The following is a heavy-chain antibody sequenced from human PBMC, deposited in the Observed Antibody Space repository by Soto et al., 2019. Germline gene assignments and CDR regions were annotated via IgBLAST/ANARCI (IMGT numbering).Heavy chain of an antibody. V-gene: IGHV3-33*01. J-gene: IGHJ3*02. CDR2: IWYDGSNK. Sequence: QVQLVESGGGVVQPGRSLRLSCAASGFTFSSYGMHWVRQAPGKGLEWVAVIWYDGSNKYYVDSVKGRFTISRDNSKNTLYLQMNSLRAEDTAVYYCARDRWIQLWPDAFDIWGQGTMVTVSS. D-gene: IGHD5-18*01. CDR3: ARDRWIQLWPDAFDI. CDR1: GFTFSSYG.